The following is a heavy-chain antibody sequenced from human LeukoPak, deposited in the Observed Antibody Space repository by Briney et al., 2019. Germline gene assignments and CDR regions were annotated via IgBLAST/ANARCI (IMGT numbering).Heavy chain of an antibody. Sequence: PGGSLRLSCAASGLTFSGYWMHWVRQSPGKGLEWVGRIKRIIDGGTTDYAAPVKGRFTVSRDDSINTLYLQMNSLRAEDTAVYYCAHISSSWPDYWGQGTLVTVSS. J-gene: IGHJ4*02. CDR2: IKRIIDGGTT. CDR3: AHISSSWPDY. D-gene: IGHD6-13*01. CDR1: GLTFSGYW. V-gene: IGHV3-15*01.